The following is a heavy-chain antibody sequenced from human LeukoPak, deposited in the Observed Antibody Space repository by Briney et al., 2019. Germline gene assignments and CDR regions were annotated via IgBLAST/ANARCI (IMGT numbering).Heavy chain of an antibody. CDR2: INHSGST. V-gene: IGHV4-34*01. D-gene: IGHD1-26*01. CDR1: GGSFSGYY. J-gene: IGHJ3*02. CDR3: ARGRPRSLIVGTTRRSRAFDI. Sequence: SETLSLTCAVYGGSFSGYYWSWIRQPPGKGLEWIGEINHSGSTNYNPSLKSRVTISVDASKSQFFLKLSSVTAADTAVFYCARGRPRSLIVGTTRRSRAFDIWGQGTMVTVSS.